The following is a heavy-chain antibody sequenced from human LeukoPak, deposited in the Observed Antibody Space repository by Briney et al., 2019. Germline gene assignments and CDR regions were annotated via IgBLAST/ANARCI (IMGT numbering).Heavy chain of an antibody. CDR1: GFTFSSYG. J-gene: IGHJ4*02. V-gene: IGHV3-33*01. Sequence: GGSLRLSCAASGFTFSSYGMHWVRQAPGKGLEWVAVIWYDGSNKYYADSVKGRFTISRDNSKNTLYLQMNSLRAEDTAVYYCARDGRTTAALDYWGQGTLVAVSS. CDR3: ARDGRTTAALDY. CDR2: IWYDGSNK. D-gene: IGHD1-1*01.